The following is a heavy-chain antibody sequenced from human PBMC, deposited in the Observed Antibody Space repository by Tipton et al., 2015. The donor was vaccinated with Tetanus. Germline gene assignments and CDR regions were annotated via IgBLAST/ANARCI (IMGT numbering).Heavy chain of an antibody. Sequence: QSGAEAKKPGASVRVYCKASGYTFTDYYIHWVRQTPRQGLEWLGWIKPSSGATKYAQMFQGRDTLTRDTSISTAYMELSSLTSDDSAVYFCARDQTKGGAFLVGFWGQGSRLTVSS. CDR2: IKPSSGAT. V-gene: IGHV1-2*02. D-gene: IGHD2/OR15-2a*01. J-gene: IGHJ4*02. CDR1: GYTFTDYY. CDR3: ARDQTKGGAFLVGF.